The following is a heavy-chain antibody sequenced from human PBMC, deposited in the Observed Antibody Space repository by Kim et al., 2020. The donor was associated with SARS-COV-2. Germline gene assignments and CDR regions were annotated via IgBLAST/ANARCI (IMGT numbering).Heavy chain of an antibody. Sequence: GGSLRLSCAASEFIFSSYAMTWVRQAPGKGLEWVSSISGNGGSTYYADSVKGRFTISRDNSKNTLYLQMNSLRAEDTAVYYCAKDSLYGSGSYYDGGGFDSWGQGTLVTVSS. D-gene: IGHD3-10*01. CDR2: ISGNGGST. V-gene: IGHV3-23*01. CDR3: AKDSLYGSGSYYDGGGFDS. CDR1: EFIFSSYA. J-gene: IGHJ5*01.